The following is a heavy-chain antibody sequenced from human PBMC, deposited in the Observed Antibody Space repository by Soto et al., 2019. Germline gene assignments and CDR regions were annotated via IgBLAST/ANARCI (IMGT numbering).Heavy chain of an antibody. Sequence: QVQLVQSGAEVKKPGSSVKVSCKASGGTFSSYTISWVRQAPGQGLEWMGRIIPIIGIANYSQKFQGRVTITADKSASRAYMELSSLRSEDTAVYYCARGYSGYDYIYFDYWGQGTLVTVSS. V-gene: IGHV1-69*02. CDR1: GGTFSSYT. CDR2: IIPIIGIA. D-gene: IGHD5-12*01. CDR3: ARGYSGYDYIYFDY. J-gene: IGHJ4*02.